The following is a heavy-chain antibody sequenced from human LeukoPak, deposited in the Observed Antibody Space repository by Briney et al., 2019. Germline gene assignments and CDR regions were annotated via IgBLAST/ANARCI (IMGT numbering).Heavy chain of an antibody. D-gene: IGHD6-19*01. Sequence: GGSLRLSCAASGFTFRSHDMSWVRQAPGKGLEWVAIITATGDTAYYADSVKGRFTISRDNSRNTVYMQMDSLRAEDTAIYYCAGDRNSDWYSPLDYWGQGSQVTVSP. V-gene: IGHV3-23*01. J-gene: IGHJ4*02. CDR2: ITATGDTA. CDR1: GFTFRSHD. CDR3: AGDRNSDWYSPLDY.